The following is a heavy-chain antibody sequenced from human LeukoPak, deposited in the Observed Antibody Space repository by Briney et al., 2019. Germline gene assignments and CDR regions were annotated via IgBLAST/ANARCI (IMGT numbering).Heavy chain of an antibody. D-gene: IGHD6-6*01. Sequence: PGGSLRLSCAASGLTFSSYGMHWVRQAPGKGLEWVAVIWYDGSNKYYADSVKGRFTISRDNSKNTLYLQMNSLRAEDTAVYYCARDRISIAARPPPSYYMDVWGKGTTVTVSS. CDR3: ARDRISIAARPPPSYYMDV. CDR2: IWYDGSNK. J-gene: IGHJ6*03. CDR1: GLTFSSYG. V-gene: IGHV3-33*01.